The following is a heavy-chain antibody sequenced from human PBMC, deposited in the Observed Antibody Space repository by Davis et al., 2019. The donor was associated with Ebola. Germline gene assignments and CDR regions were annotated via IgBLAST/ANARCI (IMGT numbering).Heavy chain of an antibody. D-gene: IGHD2-21*01. J-gene: IGHJ6*04. CDR2: ISYDGSNK. CDR3: AKDVIRLSYGMDV. V-gene: IGHV3-30*18. Sequence: GESLKISCAASGFTFSSYGMHWVRQAPGKGLEWVAVISYDGSNKYYADSVKGRFTTSRDNSKNTLYLQMNSLRAEDTAVYYCAKDVIRLSYGMDVWGKGTTVTVSS. CDR1: GFTFSSYG.